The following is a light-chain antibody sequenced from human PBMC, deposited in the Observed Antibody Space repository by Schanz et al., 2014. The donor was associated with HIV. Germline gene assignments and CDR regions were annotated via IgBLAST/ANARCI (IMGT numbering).Light chain of an antibody. CDR2: GAS. V-gene: IGKV3-20*01. CDR3: QQYGSSPLFT. CDR1: QSVTSSY. Sequence: EIVLTQSPGTLSLSPGERATLSCRASQSVTSSYLAWYQQKPGQAPRLLIYGASSRATGIPDRFSGGGSGTDFTLTIIRLEPEDCAVYYCQQYGSSPLFTFGPGTKVEIK. J-gene: IGKJ3*01.